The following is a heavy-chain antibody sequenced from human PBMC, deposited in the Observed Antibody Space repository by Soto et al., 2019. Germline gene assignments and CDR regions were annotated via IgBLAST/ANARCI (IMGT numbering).Heavy chain of an antibody. V-gene: IGHV3-74*01. CDR2: INSDGSST. CDR3: ARDIVATVYYYYYGMDV. D-gene: IGHD5-12*01. Sequence: EVQLVESGGGLVQPGGSLRLSCAASGFTFSSYWMHWVCQAPGKGLVWVSRINSDGSSTSYADSVKGRFTISRDNAKNTLYLQMNSLRAEDTAVYYCARDIVATVYYYYYGMDVWGQGTTVTVSS. CDR1: GFTFSSYW. J-gene: IGHJ6*02.